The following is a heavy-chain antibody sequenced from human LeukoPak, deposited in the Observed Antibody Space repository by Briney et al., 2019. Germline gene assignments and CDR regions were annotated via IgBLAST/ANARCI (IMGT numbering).Heavy chain of an antibody. CDR1: GFTFSSYA. CDR3: AKDFIDSSGYYYGSD. CDR2: ISGSGGST. Sequence: PGGSLRLSCAASGFTFSSYAMSWVRQAPGKGLEWVSAISGSGGSTYYADSVKGRFTISRDNSKNTLYLQMNSLRAEDTAVYYCAKDFIDSSGYYYGSDWGQGTLVTVSS. J-gene: IGHJ4*02. D-gene: IGHD3-22*01. V-gene: IGHV3-23*01.